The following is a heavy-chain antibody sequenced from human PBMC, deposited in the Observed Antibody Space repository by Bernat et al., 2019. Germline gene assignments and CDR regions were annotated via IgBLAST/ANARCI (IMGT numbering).Heavy chain of an antibody. Sequence: QVQLVESGGGVVQPGTSLRLSCAASGFTFRNYGMFWMRQAPGKGLEWVALIWYDGSNKYHADSVKGRFTISTDNSRNTLYLQMTSLRADDTAVYFCATVRGYGSSAWHAESWGRGTPVTVSS. CDR1: GFTFRNYG. CDR3: ATVRGYGSSAWHAES. J-gene: IGHJ5*02. D-gene: IGHD6-19*01. CDR2: IWYDGSNK. V-gene: IGHV3-33*01.